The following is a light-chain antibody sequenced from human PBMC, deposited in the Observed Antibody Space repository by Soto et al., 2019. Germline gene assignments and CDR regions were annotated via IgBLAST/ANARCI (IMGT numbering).Light chain of an antibody. CDR3: SSHTTYSTRI. CDR1: SSDIGSYNY. V-gene: IGLV2-14*01. J-gene: IGLJ1*01. CDR2: EVS. Sequence: QSVLTQPASVSGSPGQSIAISCTGTSSDIGSYNYVSWYQQHPGKAPKLIIHEVSNRPSGISDHFSGSKSGNTASLTISALQADDEADYYCSSHTTYSTRIFGTGTKVTVL.